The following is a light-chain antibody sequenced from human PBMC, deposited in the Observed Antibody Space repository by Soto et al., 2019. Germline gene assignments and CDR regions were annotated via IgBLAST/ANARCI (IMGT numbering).Light chain of an antibody. V-gene: IGKV1-17*03. CDR1: QDINNY. J-gene: IGKJ4*01. CDR3: LQHNRDPLT. CDR2: DAS. Sequence: DIQMTQSPSAMSASVGDRVTITCRASQDINNYLVWFQQKPGTVPKRLIYDASSLQSGVPSRFSGSRSRTEVTLTISSLQTEDFAPDYCLQHNRDPLTFGGGTQGAIK.